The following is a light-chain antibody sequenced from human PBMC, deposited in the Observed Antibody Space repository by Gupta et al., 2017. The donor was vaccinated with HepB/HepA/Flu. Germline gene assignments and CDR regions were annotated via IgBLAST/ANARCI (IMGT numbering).Light chain of an antibody. CDR1: SKNKNY. CDR2: WAS. Sequence: DIVMTQSPDSLAVSLGERTTSSKNKNYLAWYQQKPGQPPKLLIYWASTRESGVPDRFSGSGSGTDFTLTISSMQAEDVAVYYCQQEDSTPRTFGQGTKVEIK. CDR3: QQEDSTPRT. J-gene: IGKJ1*01. V-gene: IGKV4-1*01.